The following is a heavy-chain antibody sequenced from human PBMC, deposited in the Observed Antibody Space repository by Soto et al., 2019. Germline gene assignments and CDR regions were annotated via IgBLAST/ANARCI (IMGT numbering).Heavy chain of an antibody. CDR3: AREAHGDYEDGDYYYYYYMDV. D-gene: IGHD4-17*01. CDR2: ISSSSSTI. J-gene: IGHJ6*03. Sequence: EVQLVESGGGLVQPGGSPRLSCAASEFSFSSYSMNWVRQAPVKGLEWVSYISSSSSTIYYADSVKGRFTISRDNAKNLLYLQMNSLRAEDTAVYYCAREAHGDYEDGDYYYYYYMDVWGKGTTVTVSS. CDR1: EFSFSSYS. V-gene: IGHV3-48*01.